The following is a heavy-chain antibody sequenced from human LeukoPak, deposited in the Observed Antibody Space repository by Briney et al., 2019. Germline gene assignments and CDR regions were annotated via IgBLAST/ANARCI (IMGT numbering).Heavy chain of an antibody. CDR2: ISGSGGST. Sequence: GGSLRLSCAASGFTFSSYAMSWVRQAPGKGLEWVSAISGSGGSTYYADSVKGRFTISRDNSKNTLYLQMNSLRAEDTAVYYCVRGRGRETPYYFDYWGQGTLVTVSS. V-gene: IGHV3-23*01. CDR1: GFTFSSYA. CDR3: VRGRGRETPYYFDY. J-gene: IGHJ4*02. D-gene: IGHD3-16*02.